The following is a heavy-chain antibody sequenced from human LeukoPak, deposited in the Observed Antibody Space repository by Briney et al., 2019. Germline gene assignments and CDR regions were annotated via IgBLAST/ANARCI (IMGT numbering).Heavy chain of an antibody. CDR2: IYHSGST. Sequence: PSETLSLTCTVSGGSISSGGYYWSWIRQPPGKGLEWIGYIYHSGSTYYNPSLKSRVTISVDRSKNQFSLKLSSVTAADTAVYYCARYDYDSRVLFDYWGQGTLVTVSS. V-gene: IGHV4-30-2*01. D-gene: IGHD3-22*01. CDR1: GGSISSGGYY. CDR3: ARYDYDSRVLFDY. J-gene: IGHJ4*02.